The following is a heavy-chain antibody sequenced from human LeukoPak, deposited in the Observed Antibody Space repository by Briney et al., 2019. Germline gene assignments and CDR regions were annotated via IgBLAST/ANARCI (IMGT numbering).Heavy chain of an antibody. J-gene: IGHJ4*02. D-gene: IGHD3-3*01. V-gene: IGHV3-7*01. Sequence: YPGGSLRLSCAASGFTFSNHDMHWVRQAPGKGLEWVASIKHDGSEKYYVDSVRGRFTISRDNTKNSLYLQMSSLRAEDTAVYYCATDRGWRTSGYYLYYFEYWGQGTLVTFSS. CDR2: IKHDGSEK. CDR1: GFTFSNHD. CDR3: ATDRGWRTSGYYLYYFEY.